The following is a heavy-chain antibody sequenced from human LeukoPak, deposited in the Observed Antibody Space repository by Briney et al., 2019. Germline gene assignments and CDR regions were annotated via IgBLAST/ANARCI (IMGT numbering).Heavy chain of an antibody. D-gene: IGHD6-19*01. Sequence: PGGSLRLSCAASGFTFSCYWMHWLRQAPGKELVGVSRINSDGSSTSNAYSVKGRFTISRKKAKNTLYLQMNRLRAENTAVYYCASDAGYSSGGYVQGWFDPWGQGTLVTVSS. CDR3: ASDAGYSSGGYVQGWFDP. CDR2: INSDGSST. CDR1: GFTFSCYW. J-gene: IGHJ5*02. V-gene: IGHV3-74*01.